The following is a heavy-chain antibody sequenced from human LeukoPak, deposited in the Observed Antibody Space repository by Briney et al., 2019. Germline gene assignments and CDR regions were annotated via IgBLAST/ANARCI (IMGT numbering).Heavy chain of an antibody. Sequence: ASVKVSCKASGYTFTSYYMHWVRQAPGQGLEWMGIINPSGGSTSYAQKFQGRVTMTRDTSTSTVYMELSSLGSEDTAVYYCAREVIAAAGTFYYYGMDVWGQGTTVTVSS. CDR3: AREVIAAAGTFYYYGMDV. CDR2: INPSGGST. V-gene: IGHV1-46*01. J-gene: IGHJ6*02. CDR1: GYTFTSYY. D-gene: IGHD6-13*01.